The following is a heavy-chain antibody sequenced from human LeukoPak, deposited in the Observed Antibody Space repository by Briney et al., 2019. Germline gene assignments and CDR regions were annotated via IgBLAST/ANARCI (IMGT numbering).Heavy chain of an antibody. Sequence: ASVKVSCKASGYTFTGYYMHWVRQAPGQGLEWLGWINPNSGGTNYAQKFQGRVTMTRDTSISTAYMELSRLRSDDTAVYYCAREGITMVRGVINNWFDPWGQGTLVTVSS. CDR2: INPNSGGT. D-gene: IGHD3-10*01. J-gene: IGHJ5*02. CDR3: AREGITMVRGVINNWFDP. V-gene: IGHV1-2*02. CDR1: GYTFTGYY.